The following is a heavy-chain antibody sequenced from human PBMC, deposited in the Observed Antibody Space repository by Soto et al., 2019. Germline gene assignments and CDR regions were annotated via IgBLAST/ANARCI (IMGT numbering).Heavy chain of an antibody. Sequence: ESLKISCNGAGYSFTSYWLGWVRQMPGKGLEWMGIIYPGDSDTRYSPSFQGQVTISADKSISTAYLQWSSLNSSDTAMYYCARRCGGSCYLGDAFDIWGQGTMVTVSS. CDR3: ARRCGGSCYLGDAFDI. CDR2: IYPGDSDT. V-gene: IGHV5-51*01. CDR1: GYSFTSYW. D-gene: IGHD2-15*01. J-gene: IGHJ3*02.